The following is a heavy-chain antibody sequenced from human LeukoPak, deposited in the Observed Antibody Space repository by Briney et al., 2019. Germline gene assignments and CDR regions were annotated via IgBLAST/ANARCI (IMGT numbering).Heavy chain of an antibody. V-gene: IGHV1-18*01. Sequence: ASVKVSCKASGYTFTSYGISWVRQAPGQGLEWMGWISAYNGNTNYAQKLQGRVTMTTDTSTSTAYMELRSLRSDDAAVYYCARYDSTLGWFDPWGQGTLVTVSS. D-gene: IGHD3-22*01. J-gene: IGHJ5*02. CDR1: GYTFTSYG. CDR3: ARYDSTLGWFDP. CDR2: ISAYNGNT.